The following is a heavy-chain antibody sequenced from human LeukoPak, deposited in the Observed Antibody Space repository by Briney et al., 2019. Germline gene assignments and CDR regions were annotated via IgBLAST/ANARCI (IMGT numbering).Heavy chain of an antibody. D-gene: IGHD3-16*01. Sequence: PSQTLSLTCPISGDSVSRNSAAWHWIRQSPSRGLEWLGRAYYRSEWYTADTVTVKSRISITPDTSKNQFSLQLKSVTPEDTAISYWARFDYGAPDYWGQGTLVTVSS. V-gene: IGHV6-1*01. CDR1: GDSVSRNSAA. J-gene: IGHJ4*02. CDR2: AYYRSEWYT. CDR3: ARFDYGAPDY.